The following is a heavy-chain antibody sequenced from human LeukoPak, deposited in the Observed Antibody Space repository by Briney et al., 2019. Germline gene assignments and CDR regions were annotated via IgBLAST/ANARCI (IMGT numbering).Heavy chain of an antibody. V-gene: IGHV5-10-1*01. Sequence: GESLKISCKGSGYSFTSYWISWVRQMPGKGLEWMGRIDPSDSYTNYSPSFQGHVTILADKSISTAYLQWSSLKASDTAMYYCARRSCSSTSCYAAPFGYWGQGTLVTVSS. D-gene: IGHD2-2*01. CDR3: ARRSCSSTSCYAAPFGY. CDR1: GYSFTSYW. J-gene: IGHJ4*02. CDR2: IDPSDSYT.